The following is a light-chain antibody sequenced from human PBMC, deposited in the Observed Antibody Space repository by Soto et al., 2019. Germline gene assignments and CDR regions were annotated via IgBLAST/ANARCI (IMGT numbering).Light chain of an antibody. CDR2: AAS. J-gene: IGKJ1*01. Sequence: TQSPGTLSLSPGERATLSCRASQSVSSYLAWYQQKPGKAPKLLIYAASTLQSGVPSRFSGSGSGTDFTLTISCLQSEDFATYYCQQYYSYPWTFGQGTKVDIK. V-gene: IGKV1-8*01. CDR3: QQYYSYPWT. CDR1: QSVSSY.